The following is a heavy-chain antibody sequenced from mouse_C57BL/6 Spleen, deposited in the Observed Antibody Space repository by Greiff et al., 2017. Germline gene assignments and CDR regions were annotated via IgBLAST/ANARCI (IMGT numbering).Heavy chain of an antibody. V-gene: IGHV1-82*01. CDR3: ARSCSDDDGGDYAMDY. CDR2: IYPGDGDT. CDR1: GYAFSSSW. Sequence: QVQLQQSGPELVKPGASVKISCKASGYAFSSSWMNWVKQRPGKGLEWIGRIYPGDGDTNYNGKFKGKATLTADKSSSTAYMQLSSLTSEDSAVYFCARSCSDDDGGDYAMDYWGQGTSVTVSS. D-gene: IGHD2-4*01. J-gene: IGHJ4*01.